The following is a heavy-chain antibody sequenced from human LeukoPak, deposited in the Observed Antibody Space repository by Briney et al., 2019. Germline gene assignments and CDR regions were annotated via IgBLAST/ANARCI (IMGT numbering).Heavy chain of an antibody. D-gene: IGHD2-15*01. V-gene: IGHV3-23*01. J-gene: IGHJ4*02. Sequence: GGSLRLSCAASGFIFSNYGMSWVRQAPGKGLEWVSGTSGSGGSIYNADSVKGRFTISRDNSKNTLYLQMNSLRAEDTAVYYCAKGRSGVSRNYFDYWGQGTLVTV. CDR3: AKGRSGVSRNYFDY. CDR1: GFIFSNYG. CDR2: TSGSGGSI.